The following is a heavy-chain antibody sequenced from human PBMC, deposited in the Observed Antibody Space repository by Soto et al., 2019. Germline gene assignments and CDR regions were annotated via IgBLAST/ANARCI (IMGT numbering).Heavy chain of an antibody. V-gene: IGHV3-66*01. CDR1: GFTVSSNY. D-gene: IGHD6-13*01. CDR2: IYSGGST. J-gene: IGHJ6*02. CDR3: ARVEQQLVFYYYGMDV. Sequence: PGGSLRLSCAASGFTVSSNYMSWVRQAPGKGLEWVSVIYSGGSTYYADSVKGRFTISRDNSKNTLYLQMNSLRAEDTAVYYCARVEQQLVFYYYGMDVWGQGTTVTVSS.